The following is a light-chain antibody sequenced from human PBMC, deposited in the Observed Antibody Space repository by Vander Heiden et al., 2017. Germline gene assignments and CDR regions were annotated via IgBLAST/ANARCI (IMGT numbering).Light chain of an antibody. CDR2: GAS. V-gene: IGKV3-15*01. Sequence: EIVITQSPATLSVSPGERATLSCRASQSVSSTLPWYQQKPGQDARLLIYGASTRATGIPARFSGGGSGREFTLTISSRQSEDFAVYYCQQYNNWPPATFGGGTKVEIK. CDR3: QQYNNWPPAT. J-gene: IGKJ4*01. CDR1: QSVSST.